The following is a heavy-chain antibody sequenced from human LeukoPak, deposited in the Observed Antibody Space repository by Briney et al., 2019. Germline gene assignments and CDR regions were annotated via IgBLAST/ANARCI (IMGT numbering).Heavy chain of an antibody. CDR2: ISSSSSYI. V-gene: IGHV3-21*01. D-gene: IGHD1-14*01. CDR1: GFTFSSYS. CDR3: ARAAGHRRANHYMDV. J-gene: IGHJ6*03. Sequence: GGSLRLSCAASGFTFSSYSMNWVRQAPGKGLEWVSSISSSSSYIYYADSVKGRFTISRDNAKNSLYLQMNSLRAEDTAVYYCARAAGHRRANHYMDVWGKGTTVTVSS.